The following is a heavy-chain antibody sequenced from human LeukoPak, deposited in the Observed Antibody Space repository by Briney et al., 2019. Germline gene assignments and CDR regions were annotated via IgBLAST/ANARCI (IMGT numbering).Heavy chain of an antibody. CDR3: ARHEYSGSYYGLSWFDP. D-gene: IGHD1-26*01. Sequence: PSEALSLTCTVSGGSISSSGYYWGWIRQPPGKGLEWIVRIYYSGSTYYNPSLKSRVTISVDTSKNQLSLKLSSLTAADTAVYYCARHEYSGSYYGLSWFDPWGQGTLVTVSS. V-gene: IGHV4-39*01. CDR2: IYYSGST. J-gene: IGHJ5*02. CDR1: GGSISSSGYY.